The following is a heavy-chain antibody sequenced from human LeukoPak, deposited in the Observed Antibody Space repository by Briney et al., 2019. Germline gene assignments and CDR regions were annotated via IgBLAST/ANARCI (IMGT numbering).Heavy chain of an antibody. J-gene: IGHJ4*02. V-gene: IGHV3-53*01. CDR2: IYSGGIT. D-gene: IGHD3-16*01. Sequence: SGGSLRLSCAASGFTFSSYSMSWVRQAPGKGLEWVSVIYSGGITYYADSVKGRFTISRDNSKNTLYLQMNSLRAEDTAVYYCASDYDYPVGFDYWGQGTLVTVSS. CDR1: GFTFSSYS. CDR3: ASDYDYPVGFDY.